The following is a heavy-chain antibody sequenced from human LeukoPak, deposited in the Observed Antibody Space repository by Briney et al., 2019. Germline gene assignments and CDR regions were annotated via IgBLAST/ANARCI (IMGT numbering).Heavy chain of an antibody. CDR3: ARGTGAGYYGSGSYYDY. V-gene: IGHV4-39*01. J-gene: IGHJ4*02. Sequence: SETLSLTCTVSGGSISGSSHYWGCIRQPPGKGLEWIASVYYSGSSYYNPSLESRVTISVDTSKNQFSLKLTSVTAADTAVYYCARGTGAGYYGSGSYYDYWGQGALVTVSS. D-gene: IGHD3-10*01. CDR2: VYYSGSS. CDR1: GGSISGSSHY.